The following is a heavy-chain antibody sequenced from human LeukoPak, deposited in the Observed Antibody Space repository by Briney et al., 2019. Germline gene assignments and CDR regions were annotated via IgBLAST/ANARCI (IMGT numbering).Heavy chain of an antibody. V-gene: IGHV1-18*01. CDR3: ARSYFDTGAYYYWYFEL. CDR1: GYTFSNYG. CDR2: ISAYNGDT. D-gene: IGHD3-22*01. J-gene: IGHJ2*01. Sequence: ASVKVSCKASGYTFSNYGISWVRQAPGQGLEWMGWISAYNGDTNYAQRLQGRVTMTTDTSTSTAYMELRSLRSDDTAVYYCARSYFDTGAYYYWYFELWGRGTLVTVSS.